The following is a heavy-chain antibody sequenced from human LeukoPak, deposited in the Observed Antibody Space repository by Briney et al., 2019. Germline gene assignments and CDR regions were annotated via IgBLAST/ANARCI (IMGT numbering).Heavy chain of an antibody. V-gene: IGHV3-7*01. D-gene: IGHD6-13*01. CDR3: ARAGLGIATKFDP. Sequence: GGSLRLSCAASGFTFSSYWMSWVRQAPGKGLEWVANIKQDGSEKYYVDSVKGRFTISRDNAKNSLYLQMNSLRAEDTAVYYCARAGLGIATKFDPWGQGTLVTVSS. J-gene: IGHJ5*02. CDR1: GFTFSSYW. CDR2: IKQDGSEK.